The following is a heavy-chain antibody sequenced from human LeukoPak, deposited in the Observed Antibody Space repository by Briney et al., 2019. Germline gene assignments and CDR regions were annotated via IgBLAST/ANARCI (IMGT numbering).Heavy chain of an antibody. CDR2: ISAYNGNT. V-gene: IGHV1-18*01. D-gene: IGHD5-12*01. Sequence: AWVKVSCKASGYTLPSYGISWVRRAPGQGLEWMGWISAYNGNTNYARKLQGTVTMTTDTSTSTAYMELGSLRTDDTAVYYCARSLGDSGYDSAFCDYWGQGTLVAVSS. CDR3: ARSLGDSGYDSAFCDY. J-gene: IGHJ4*02. CDR1: GYTLPSYG.